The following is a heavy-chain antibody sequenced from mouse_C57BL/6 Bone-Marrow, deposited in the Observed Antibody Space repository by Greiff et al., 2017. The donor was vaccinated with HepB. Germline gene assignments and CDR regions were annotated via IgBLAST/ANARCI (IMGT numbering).Heavy chain of an antibody. J-gene: IGHJ2*01. CDR2: ISSGSSTI. D-gene: IGHD1-1*01. CDR3: ASHYYGSSLYFDY. V-gene: IGHV5-17*01. Sequence: VQLKESGGGLVKPGGSLKLSCAASGFTFSDYGMHWVRQAPEKGLEWVAYISSGSSTIYYADTVKGRFTISRDNAKNTLFLTMTSLRSEDTAMYYCASHYYGSSLYFDYWGQGTTLTVSS. CDR1: GFTFSDYG.